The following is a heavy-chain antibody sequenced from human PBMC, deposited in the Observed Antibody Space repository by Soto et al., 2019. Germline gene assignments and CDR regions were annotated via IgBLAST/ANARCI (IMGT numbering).Heavy chain of an antibody. CDR1: GYTFTGYY. V-gene: IGHV1-2*04. D-gene: IGHD3-3*01. Sequence: ASVKVSCKASGYTFTGYYMHWVRQAPGQGLEWMGWINPNSGGTNYAQKFKGWVTMTRDTSISTAYKELSRLRSDDTAVYYCAIDWLRFLEWFPQKEYYYYGMDVWGQGTTVTVSS. J-gene: IGHJ6*02. CDR2: INPNSGGT. CDR3: AIDWLRFLEWFPQKEYYYYGMDV.